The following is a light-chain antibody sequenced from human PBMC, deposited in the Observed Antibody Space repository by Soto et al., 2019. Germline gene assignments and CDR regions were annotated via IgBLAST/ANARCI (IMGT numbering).Light chain of an antibody. CDR1: TSDVGGYDR. CDR3: SSYTIKNTWV. Sequence: QSGLTQPASVTGSPGQSITISCTGTTSDVGGYDRVSWFQQYPGTAPKLMIYEVTNRPSGVSDRFSGSKSVNTASLTISGLQPEDEADYYCSSYTIKNTWVFGGGTQLTVL. V-gene: IGLV2-14*01. J-gene: IGLJ3*02. CDR2: EVT.